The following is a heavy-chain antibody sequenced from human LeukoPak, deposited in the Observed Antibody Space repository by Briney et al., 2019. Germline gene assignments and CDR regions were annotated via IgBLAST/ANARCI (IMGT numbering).Heavy chain of an antibody. CDR2: ISYDGSNK. D-gene: IGHD3-9*01. Sequence: PGGSLRLSCAASGFTFSSYAMHWVRQAPGKGLEWVAVISYDGSNKYYADSVKGRFTISRDNSKNTLYLQMNSLRAEDTAVYYCAKYTGYSGGLIEYWGQGTLVTVSS. CDR1: GFTFSSYA. CDR3: AKYTGYSGGLIEY. J-gene: IGHJ4*02. V-gene: IGHV3-30-3*02.